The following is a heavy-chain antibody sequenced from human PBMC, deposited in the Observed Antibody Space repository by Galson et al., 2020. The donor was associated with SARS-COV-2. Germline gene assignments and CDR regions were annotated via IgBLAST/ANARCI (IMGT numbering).Heavy chain of an antibody. Sequence: SETLSLTCTVSGGSISSYYWSWIRQPPGKGLEWIGYIYYSGSTNYNPSLKSRVTISVDTSKNQFSLKLSSVTAADTAVYYCARFDGYRLPDYWGQGTLVTVSS. D-gene: IGHD5-12*01. CDR2: IYYSGST. J-gene: IGHJ4*02. CDR1: GGSISSYY. CDR3: ARFDGYRLPDY. V-gene: IGHV4-59*08.